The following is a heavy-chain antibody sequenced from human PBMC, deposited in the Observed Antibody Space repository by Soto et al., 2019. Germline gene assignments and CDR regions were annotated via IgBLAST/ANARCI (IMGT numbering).Heavy chain of an antibody. D-gene: IGHD3-16*01. Sequence: QVQLVQSGAEVKKPGASVKVSCKASGYTFTSYYMHWVRQAPGQGLEWMGIINPSGGSTSYAQKFQGRVTMTRDTSTSTVYMELSSLRSEDTAVYYCARARRRHMITSLREGYYYGMDVWGQGTTVTVSS. CDR2: INPSGGST. J-gene: IGHJ6*02. CDR1: GYTFTSYY. CDR3: ARARRRHMITSLREGYYYGMDV. V-gene: IGHV1-46*01.